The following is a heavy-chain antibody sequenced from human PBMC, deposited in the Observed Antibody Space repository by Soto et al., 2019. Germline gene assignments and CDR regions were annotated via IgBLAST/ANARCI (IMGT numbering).Heavy chain of an antibody. V-gene: IGHV3-23*01. CDR2: ISASGDNA. CDR3: AKFFVAGTRGYFDS. D-gene: IGHD6-19*01. J-gene: IGHJ4*02. CDR1: GFIFSSYA. Sequence: SLRLSCTASGFIFSSYAMSWVRQAPGKGLEWVSAISASGDNAYYADSVKGRFTISRDRSKSLYLQMKSLRAEDTAIYYCAKFFVAGTRGYFDSWGQGTLVTVSS.